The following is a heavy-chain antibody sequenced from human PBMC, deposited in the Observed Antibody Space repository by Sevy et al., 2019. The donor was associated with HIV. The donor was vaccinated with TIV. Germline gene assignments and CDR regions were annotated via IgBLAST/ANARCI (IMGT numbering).Heavy chain of an antibody. Sequence: GGSLRLSCAASGLTFSTYSMSWVRQPPGKGLEWVSSISGTGNYIYSADSLRGRFTISRDNAKNSLYLQLNSLRAEDTAVYYCARDPDAMTTVTVFDYWGRGTLVTVSS. J-gene: IGHJ4*02. D-gene: IGHD4-17*01. CDR1: GLTFSTYS. CDR3: ARDPDAMTTVTVFDY. V-gene: IGHV3-21*01. CDR2: ISGTGNYI.